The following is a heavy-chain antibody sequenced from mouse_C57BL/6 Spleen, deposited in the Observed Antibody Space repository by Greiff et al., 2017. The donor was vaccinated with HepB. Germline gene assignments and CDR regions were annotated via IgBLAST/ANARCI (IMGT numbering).Heavy chain of an antibody. CDR3: ARDGLRLRAMDY. CDR1: GYSITSGYY. CDR2: ICYDGSN. Sequence: EVQLQQSGPGLVKPSQSLSLTCSVTGYSITSGYYWNWIRQFPGNKLEWMGYICYDGSNNYNPSLKNRISITRDTSKNQFFLKLNSVTTEDTATYYCARDGLRLRAMDYWGQGTSVTVSS. V-gene: IGHV3-6*01. D-gene: IGHD3-2*02. J-gene: IGHJ4*01.